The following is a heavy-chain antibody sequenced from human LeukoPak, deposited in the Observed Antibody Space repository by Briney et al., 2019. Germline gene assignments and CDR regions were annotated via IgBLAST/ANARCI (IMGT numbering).Heavy chain of an antibody. D-gene: IGHD2-15*01. Sequence: GASVKVSCKASGGTFSSYAISWVRQAPGQGLEWMGWISAYNGNTNYAQKLQGRVTMTTDTSTSTAYMELRSLRSDDTAVYYCAREAQELLPHGMDVWGQGTTVTVSS. CDR3: AREAQELLPHGMDV. CDR1: GGTFSSYA. V-gene: IGHV1-18*01. J-gene: IGHJ6*02. CDR2: ISAYNGNT.